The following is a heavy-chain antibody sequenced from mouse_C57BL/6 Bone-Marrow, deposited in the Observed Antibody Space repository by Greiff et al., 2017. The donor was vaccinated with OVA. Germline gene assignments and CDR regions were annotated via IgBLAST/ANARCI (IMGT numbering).Heavy chain of an antibody. V-gene: IGHV1-9*01. J-gene: IGHJ4*01. CDR3: ASGGEGAMDY. CDR2: IYPGSGST. Sequence: QVQLQQSGAELMKPGASVKLSCKATGYTFTGYWIEWVKQRPGHGLEWIGDIYPGSGSTNYNEKFKSKATLTVDTSSSTAYMQLSSLTSEDSAVYYCASGGEGAMDYWGQGTSVTVSS. CDR1: GYTFTGYW.